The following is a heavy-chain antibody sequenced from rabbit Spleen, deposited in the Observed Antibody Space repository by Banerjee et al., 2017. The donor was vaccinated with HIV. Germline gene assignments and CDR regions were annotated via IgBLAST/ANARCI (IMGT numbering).Heavy chain of an antibody. J-gene: IGHJ4*01. V-gene: IGHV1S7*01. CDR3: VREVAAKFNL. Sequence: QELKESGGGLVHPVGSLKLSCKASGFDFSTYGVSWVRQAPGKGLEWIGYLDPVFGITSYASWVNGRFTISSHNAQNTLYLQLNSLTAADTATYFCVREVAAKFNLWGPGTLVTVS. D-gene: IGHD4-1*01. CDR2: LDPVFGIT. CDR1: GFDFSTYG.